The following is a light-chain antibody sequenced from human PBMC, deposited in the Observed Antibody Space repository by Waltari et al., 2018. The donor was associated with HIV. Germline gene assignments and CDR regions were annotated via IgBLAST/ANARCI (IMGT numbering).Light chain of an antibody. CDR1: SSDGGSYTV. CDR2: EVT. V-gene: IGLV2-23*02. Sequence: SALTQPASVSGSLGQSISLSCTGTSSDGGSYTVVSWYQHQPGKAPKLMIYEVTKRPSGVSNRFSGSKSGNTASLTISGLQAEDETDYYCCSYASSRTVVFGGGTKLTVL. CDR3: CSYASSRTVV. J-gene: IGLJ2*01.